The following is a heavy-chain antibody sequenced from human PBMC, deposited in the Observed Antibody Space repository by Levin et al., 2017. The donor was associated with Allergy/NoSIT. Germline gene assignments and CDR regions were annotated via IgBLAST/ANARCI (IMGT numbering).Heavy chain of an antibody. CDR2: ISSGSSTI. CDR3: AGDSPDYCISTSCYATIDAFDI. Sequence: GGSLRLSCAASGFTFSSYSMNWVRQAPGRGLEWVSYISSGSSTIYYADSVKGRFTISRDNAKNSLHLQTNSLRAEDTAVYYCAGDSPDYCISTSCYATIDAFDIWGQGTMVTVTS. J-gene: IGHJ3*02. D-gene: IGHD2-2*01. V-gene: IGHV3-48*01. CDR1: GFTFSSYS.